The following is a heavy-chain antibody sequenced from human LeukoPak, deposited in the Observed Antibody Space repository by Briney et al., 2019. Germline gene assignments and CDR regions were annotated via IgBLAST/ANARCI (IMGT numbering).Heavy chain of an antibody. V-gene: IGHV1-69*05. CDR1: GGSFSSYA. J-gene: IGHJ1*01. CDR3: ARDLGAQVNFQH. Sequence: SVKVSCKASGGSFSSYAFSWVRQAPGQGLEWMGGIIPIFGTANYAQKFQGRVTITTDESTSTAYMELCSLRSEDTAVYYCARDLGAQVNFQHWGQGTLVTVSS. D-gene: IGHD3-10*01. CDR2: IIPIFGTA.